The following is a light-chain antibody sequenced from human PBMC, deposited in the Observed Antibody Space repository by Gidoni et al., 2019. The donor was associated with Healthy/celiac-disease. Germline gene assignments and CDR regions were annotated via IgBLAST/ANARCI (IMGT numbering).Light chain of an antibody. CDR2: KAS. J-gene: IGKJ2*01. Sequence: DIQMTQSPSTLSASVGDAGTIPCRASQSISSWLAWYQQKPGKAPKLLIYKASSLESGVPSRFRGSGSGTEFTLTISSLQPDDVATYYCQQYNSYPYTFGQGTKLEIK. CDR3: QQYNSYPYT. V-gene: IGKV1-5*03. CDR1: QSISSW.